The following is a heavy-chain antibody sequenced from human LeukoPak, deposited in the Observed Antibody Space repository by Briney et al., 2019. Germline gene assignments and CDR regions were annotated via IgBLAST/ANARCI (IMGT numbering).Heavy chain of an antibody. V-gene: IGHV4-61*01. Sequence: ASETLSLTCTVSGGSVSSGSYYWSWIRQPPGKGLEWIGYIYYSGSTNYNPSLKSRVTISVDTSKNQFSLKLSSVTAADTAVYYCARVPYSSSWNPIDYWGQGTLVTVSS. D-gene: IGHD6-13*01. CDR2: IYYSGST. CDR1: GGSVSSGSYY. CDR3: ARVPYSSSWNPIDY. J-gene: IGHJ4*02.